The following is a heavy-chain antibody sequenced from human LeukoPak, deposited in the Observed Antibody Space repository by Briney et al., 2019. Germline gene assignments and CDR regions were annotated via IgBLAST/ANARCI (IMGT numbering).Heavy chain of an antibody. D-gene: IGHD6-13*01. Sequence: APMTVSFKSSVYSFTTYAINWVRQAPGQGLEGMGWISAYNGNTDYAQKLQARVTMTTDTSTSTAYMELRSLTSDDTAVYYCARDPLRSTWSTYYNALDVWGQGTTVTVSS. J-gene: IGHJ6*02. CDR1: VYSFTTYA. CDR3: ARDPLRSTWSTYYNALDV. V-gene: IGHV1-18*01. CDR2: ISAYNGNT.